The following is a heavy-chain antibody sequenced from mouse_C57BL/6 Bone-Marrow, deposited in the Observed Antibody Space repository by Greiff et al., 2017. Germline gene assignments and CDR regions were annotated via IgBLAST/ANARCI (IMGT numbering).Heavy chain of an antibody. CDR1: GYAFSSSW. V-gene: IGHV1-82*01. Sequence: QVQLQQSGPELVKPGASVKISCKASGYAFSSSWMNWVKQRPGKGLEWIGRIYPGDGDTPYNGKFKGKATLTADKSSSTAYMQLSSLTSEDSAVYFCARGGYGAWFAYWGQGTLVTVSA. CDR2: IYPGDGDT. CDR3: ARGGYGAWFAY. J-gene: IGHJ3*01. D-gene: IGHD2-2*01.